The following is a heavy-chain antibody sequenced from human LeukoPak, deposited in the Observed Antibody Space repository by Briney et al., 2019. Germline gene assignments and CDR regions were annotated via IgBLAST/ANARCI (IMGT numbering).Heavy chain of an antibody. CDR3: ARDPKTGSPDYFDY. D-gene: IGHD3-10*01. CDR2: IGYDGRFK. CDR1: GFTFNNYP. V-gene: IGHV3-30*04. Sequence: PGGSLRLPCVTSGFTFNNYPMHWVRQAPGKGLEWVAVIGYDGRFKFHSDSVKGRFTISRDDSKNTLYLQMNSLRPEDTALYYCARDPKTGSPDYFDYWGQGTLVTVST. J-gene: IGHJ4*02.